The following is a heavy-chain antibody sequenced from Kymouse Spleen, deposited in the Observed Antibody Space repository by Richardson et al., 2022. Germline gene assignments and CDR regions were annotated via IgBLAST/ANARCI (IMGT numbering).Heavy chain of an antibody. CDR2: IKQDGSEK. CDR3: ARDRVGATYYYYYGMDV. J-gene: IGHJ6*02. D-gene: IGHD1-26*01. V-gene: IGHV3-7*01. CDR1: GFTFSSYW. Sequence: EVQLVESGGGLVQPGGSLRLSCAASGFTFSSYWMSWVRQAPGKGLEWVANIKQDGSEKYYVDSVKGRFTISRDNAKNSLYLQMNSLRAEDTAVYYCARDRVGATYYYYYGMDVWGQGTTVTVSS.